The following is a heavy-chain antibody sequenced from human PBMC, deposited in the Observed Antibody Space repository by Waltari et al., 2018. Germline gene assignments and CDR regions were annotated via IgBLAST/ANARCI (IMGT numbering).Heavy chain of an antibody. CDR3: ARGGRSGWYEG. J-gene: IGHJ4*02. CDR2: IDDSSAYI. D-gene: IGHD6-19*01. V-gene: IGHV3-21*01. CDR1: GVTFSRYS. Sequence: EENLVESGGGLVKPGGSLRLYCAASGVTFSRYSMNWVRQAPGKGLEWVSSIDDSSAYIYYADLVKGRFTISRDNAENSLYLQMDSLTAEDTAVYYCARGGRSGWYEGWGQGTLVTVSS.